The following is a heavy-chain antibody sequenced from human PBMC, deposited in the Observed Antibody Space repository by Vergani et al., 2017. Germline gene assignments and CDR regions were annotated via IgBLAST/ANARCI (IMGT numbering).Heavy chain of an antibody. CDR2: IKNNGEST. CDR3: GRGSDNYN. D-gene: IGHD5-24*01. Sequence: EVQLLQSEGAVVQPGGSLRLSCVASGFTFSSHAMSWVCQGHGQGLEWVSSIKNNGESTHYADSVQGRFTISRDNSKNTLYLQMNSLRVEDTAVYYCGRGSDNYNWGQGTLVTVSS. V-gene: IGHV3-23*01. J-gene: IGHJ4*02. CDR1: GFTFSSHA.